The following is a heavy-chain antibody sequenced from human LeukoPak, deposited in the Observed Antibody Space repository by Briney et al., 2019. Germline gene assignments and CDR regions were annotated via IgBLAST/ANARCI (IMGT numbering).Heavy chain of an antibody. Sequence: GASVKVSCKASGYTFAGYYMHWVRQAPGQGLEWMGWINPNSGGTNYAQKFQGRVTMTRDTSISTAYMELSRLRSDDTAVFYCATVMTGSRYFDLWGRGTLVTVSS. V-gene: IGHV1-2*02. CDR3: ATVMTGSRYFDL. CDR2: INPNSGGT. CDR1: GYTFAGYY. J-gene: IGHJ2*01. D-gene: IGHD1-1*01.